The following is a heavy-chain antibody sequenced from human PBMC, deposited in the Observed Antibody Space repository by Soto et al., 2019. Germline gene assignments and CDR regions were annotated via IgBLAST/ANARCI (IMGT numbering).Heavy chain of an antibody. D-gene: IGHD5-12*01. CDR1: GCTFSSYE. Sequence: QMQLVQSGAEVKKPGSSVKVSCKSSGCTFSSYEVNWVRQAPGQGLEWVGGVIPIFGTTKYAPKFQGRIAISADQSTTMSYIELSSLRSEDTAVYFCATTGDGYNFDFWGQGTPVTVSS. V-gene: IGHV1-69*01. J-gene: IGHJ4*02. CDR2: VIPIFGTT. CDR3: ATTGDGYNFDF.